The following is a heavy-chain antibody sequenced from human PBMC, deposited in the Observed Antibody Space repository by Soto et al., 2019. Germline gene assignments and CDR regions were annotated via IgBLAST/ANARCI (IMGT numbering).Heavy chain of an antibody. Sequence: GGSLRLSCAASGFTFSSYAMSWVRQAPGKGLEWVSAISGSGGSTYYADSVKGRFTISRDNSKNTLYLQMNSLRAEDTAVYYCAKFLDYDRGGYYYYMDVWGKGTTVTVSS. CDR2: ISGSGGST. J-gene: IGHJ6*03. CDR1: GFTFSSYA. V-gene: IGHV3-23*01. D-gene: IGHD4-17*01. CDR3: AKFLDYDRGGYYYYMDV.